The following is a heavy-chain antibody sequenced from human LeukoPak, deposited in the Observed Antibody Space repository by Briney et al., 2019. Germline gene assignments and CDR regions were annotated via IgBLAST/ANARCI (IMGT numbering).Heavy chain of an antibody. J-gene: IGHJ4*02. V-gene: IGHV4-39*02. CDR1: GGTISSSSYY. D-gene: IGHD3-22*01. CDR3: ARDFNDPYYYDSSGYWNYFDY. Sequence: SETVSLTCTVSGGTISSSSYYWGWIRQPPGRGVVRICSIYYSGSTYYNPSLTSRITISADTTKNEFSLQLIYVTAADTAVYYCARDFNDPYYYDSSGYWNYFDYWGQGTLVTVSS. CDR2: IYYSGST.